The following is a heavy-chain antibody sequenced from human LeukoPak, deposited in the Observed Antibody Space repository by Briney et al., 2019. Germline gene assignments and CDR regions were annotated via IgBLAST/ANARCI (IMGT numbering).Heavy chain of an antibody. V-gene: IGHV4-59*08. J-gene: IGHJ3*02. D-gene: IGHD2-15*01. CDR2: IYYSGST. CDR3: ARLGVAATDDAFDI. Sequence: SETLSLTCTVSGGSISNYYWSWIRQPPGKGLEWIGYIYYSGSTNYNPSLKSRVTISVDTSKNQFSLKLSSVTAADTAVYYCARLGVAATDDAFDIWGQGTMVTVSS. CDR1: GGSISNYY.